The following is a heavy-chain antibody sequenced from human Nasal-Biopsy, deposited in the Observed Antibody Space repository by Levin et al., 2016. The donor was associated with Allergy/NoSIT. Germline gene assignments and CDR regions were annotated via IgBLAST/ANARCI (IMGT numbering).Heavy chain of an antibody. CDR3: ATWAFTLGVDV. Sequence: GESLKISCVASGFNFGRFCHATGSARLLGKGLDWVTVISADGLPKYADAVKGRFTVTRDNSRGTLHLQMNSLRGEDTAVYYCATWAFTLGVDVWGQGITVTVSS. CDR2: ISADGLPK. CDR1: GFNFGRFC. V-gene: IGHV3-30*03. D-gene: IGHD3-16*01. J-gene: IGHJ6*02.